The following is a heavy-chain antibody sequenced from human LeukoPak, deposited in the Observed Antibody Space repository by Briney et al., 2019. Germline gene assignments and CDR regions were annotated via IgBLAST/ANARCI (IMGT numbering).Heavy chain of an antibody. V-gene: IGHV3-30*18. CDR3: AKDGQLGGSSWFTLYFDF. Sequence: GGSLRLSCAASRFNFRSYDMHWVRQAPGKGLEWLAVISYDGSNTYYTDSVKGRFTISRDNSKNRLYLQMNSLRPEDTAVYYCAKDGQLGGSSWFTLYFDFGGQGTLVTVSS. CDR2: ISYDGSNT. D-gene: IGHD6-13*01. J-gene: IGHJ4*02. CDR1: RFNFRSYD.